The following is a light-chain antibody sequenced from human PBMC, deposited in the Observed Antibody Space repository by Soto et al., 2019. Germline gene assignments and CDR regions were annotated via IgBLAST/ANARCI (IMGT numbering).Light chain of an antibody. J-gene: IGKJ2*01. CDR1: HSFSTY. CDR3: QQSYSIPYT. V-gene: IGKV1-39*01. CDR2: SAS. Sequence: DIQLTQSPSSLSASLGDRVTITCRASHSFSTYLNWYQQRPGRAPELLMFSASSLQSGVPSRFSGRGSGTDFTLTISSLQPEDIAIYYCQQSYSIPYTFGQGTRLEI.